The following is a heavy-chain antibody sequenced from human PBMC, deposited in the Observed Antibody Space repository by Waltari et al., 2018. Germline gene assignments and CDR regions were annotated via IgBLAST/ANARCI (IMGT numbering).Heavy chain of an antibody. CDR3: AKHPADYDFWSGYYYYFDY. D-gene: IGHD3-3*01. V-gene: IGHV3-23*01. CDR2: ISGSGGST. J-gene: IGHJ4*02. Sequence: EVQLLESGGGLVPPGGSLRLSCAASGFTFRSYAMSWVRQAPGKGLEWVSAISGSGGSTYYADSVKGRFTISRDNSKNTLYLQMNSLRAEDTAVYYCAKHPADYDFWSGYYYYFDYWGQGTLVTVSS. CDR1: GFTFRSYA.